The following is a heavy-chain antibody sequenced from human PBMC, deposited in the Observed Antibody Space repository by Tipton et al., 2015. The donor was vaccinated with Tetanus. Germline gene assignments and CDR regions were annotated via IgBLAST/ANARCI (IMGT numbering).Heavy chain of an antibody. D-gene: IGHD2-2*01. CDR2: IYYSGST. CDR1: GGSISSSSYY. CDR3: ASTIESAAANWYFDL. V-gene: IGHV4-39*01. J-gene: IGHJ2*01. Sequence: LRLSCTVSGGSISSSSYYWGWIRQPPGKGLEWIGCIYYSGSTYYNPSLKSRVTISVDTSKNQFSLKLSSVTAADTAVYYCASTIESAAANWYFDLWGRGTLVTVSS.